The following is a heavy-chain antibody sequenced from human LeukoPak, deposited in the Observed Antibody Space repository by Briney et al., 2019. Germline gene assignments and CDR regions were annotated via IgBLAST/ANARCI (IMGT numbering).Heavy chain of an antibody. V-gene: IGHV3-21*01. CDR2: ISSSSSYI. CDR1: GFTFSSYS. J-gene: IGHJ4*02. D-gene: IGHD5-12*01. CDR3: ARGRGYSGYDAFDY. Sequence: PGGSLRLSCAASGFTFSSYSMNWVRQAPGKGLEWVSSISSSSSYIYYADSVKGRFTISRDNAKNSLYLQMNSLRAEDTAVYYCARGRGYSGYDAFDYWGQGTPVTVSS.